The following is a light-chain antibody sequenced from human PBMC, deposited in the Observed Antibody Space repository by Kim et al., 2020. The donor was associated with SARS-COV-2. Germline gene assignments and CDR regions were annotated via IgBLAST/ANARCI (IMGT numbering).Light chain of an antibody. J-gene: IGKJ2*01. V-gene: IGKV1-39*01. CDR1: QSISTY. CDR3: QQGYST. Sequence: DIQMTQSPSSLSASVGDRVTITCRASQSISTYLNWYQQKPGKAPKLLIYGASNLPSGVPSRFSGSGSGTDFTRTISTLQPEDFGTYYYQQGYSTFGQGTKLEI. CDR2: GAS.